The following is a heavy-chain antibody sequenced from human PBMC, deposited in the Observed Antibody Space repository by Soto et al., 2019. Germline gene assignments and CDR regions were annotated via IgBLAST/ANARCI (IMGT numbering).Heavy chain of an antibody. CDR2: MSHSGGT. CDR1: GGFVSSGNHY. CDR3: ARVERGTATTVVDAFDI. Sequence: QEQLQQWGAGLLKPSETLTLTCAVYGGFVSSGNHYWSWIRQPPGKGLEWIGEMSHSGGTHFNPSLKSRFTISVDTSKNQFSLKVRSVTAADTALYYCARVERGTATTVVDAFDIWGPGTMVTVSS. V-gene: IGHV4-34*01. D-gene: IGHD2-21*02. J-gene: IGHJ3*02.